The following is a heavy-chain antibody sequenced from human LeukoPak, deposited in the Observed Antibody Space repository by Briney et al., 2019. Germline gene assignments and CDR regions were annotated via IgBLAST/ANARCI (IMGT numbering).Heavy chain of an antibody. Sequence: ASVKVSFKTAGYSFTTYGVSWVRQPPGQGLERMGWVSGYTGNTNYAERFQGRVTMTTDTSTSTVYLELTSLRSDATAVYYCARGEVSASLYYFDFWDQGTLVTVS. V-gene: IGHV1-18*01. CDR3: ARGEVSASLYYFDF. CDR2: VSGYTGNT. CDR1: GYSFTTYG. D-gene: IGHD2-2*01. J-gene: IGHJ4*02.